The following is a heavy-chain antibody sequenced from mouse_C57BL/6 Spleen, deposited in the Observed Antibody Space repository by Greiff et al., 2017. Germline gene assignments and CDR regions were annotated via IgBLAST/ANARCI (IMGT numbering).Heavy chain of an antibody. CDR2: ISDGGSYT. Sequence: EVNLVESGGGLVKPGGSLKLSCAASGFTFSSYAMSWVRQTPEKRLEWVATISDGGSYTYYPDNVKGRFTISRDNAKNNLYLQMSHLEAEDTAMYYSARGASSWFAYWGQGTLVTVSA. CDR3: ARGASSWFAY. J-gene: IGHJ3*01. CDR1: GFTFSSYA. V-gene: IGHV5-4*03.